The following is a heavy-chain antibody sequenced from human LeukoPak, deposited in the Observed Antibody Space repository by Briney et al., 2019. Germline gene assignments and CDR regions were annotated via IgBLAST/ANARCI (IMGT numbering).Heavy chain of an antibody. J-gene: IGHJ3*02. V-gene: IGHV3-43*02. CDR2: ISGDGGST. CDR1: GFTFDDYA. D-gene: IGHD4-17*01. CDR3: AKGRSAGGGYGDSPPAFDI. Sequence: PGGSLRLSCAASGFTFDDYAVHWVRQAPGKGLEWVSLISGDGGSTYYADSVKGRFTISRDNSKNSLYLQMNSLRTEDTALYYCAKGRSAGGGYGDSPPAFDIWGQGTMVTVSS.